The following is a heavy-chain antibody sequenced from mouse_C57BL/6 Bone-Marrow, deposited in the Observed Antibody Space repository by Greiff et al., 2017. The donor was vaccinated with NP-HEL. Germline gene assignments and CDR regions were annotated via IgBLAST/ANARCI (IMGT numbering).Heavy chain of an antibody. J-gene: IGHJ3*01. Sequence: QVQLQQSGAELARPGASVKLSCKASGYTFTSYGISWVKQRTGQGLEWIGEIYPRSGNTYYNEKFKGKATLTADKSSSTAYMELRSLTSEDSAVYFCARWAKGDYYGSSYGAYWGQGTLVTVSA. D-gene: IGHD1-1*01. CDR2: IYPRSGNT. V-gene: IGHV1-81*01. CDR3: ARWAKGDYYGSSYGAY. CDR1: GYTFTSYG.